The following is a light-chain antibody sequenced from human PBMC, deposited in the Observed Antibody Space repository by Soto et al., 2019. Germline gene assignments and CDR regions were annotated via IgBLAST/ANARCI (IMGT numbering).Light chain of an antibody. V-gene: IGLV1-40*01. CDR1: SSYIGAGYD. Sequence: QSVLTQPPSVSGAPGQRVTISCTGSSSYIGAGYDVHWYQQLPGTAPKLLIYANTNWPSGVPDRFSGSKSGTSASLAITGLQAEDEADYYCQSYDDSLGGHVIFGGGTKLTVL. CDR2: ANT. J-gene: IGLJ2*01. CDR3: QSYDDSLGGHVI.